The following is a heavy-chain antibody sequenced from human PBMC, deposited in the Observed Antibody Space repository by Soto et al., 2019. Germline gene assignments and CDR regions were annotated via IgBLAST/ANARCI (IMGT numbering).Heavy chain of an antibody. CDR1: GYTFTSYA. CDR2: INAGNGNT. V-gene: IGHV1-3*01. Sequence: ASVKVSCKASGYTFTSYAMHWVRPAPGQRLEWMGWINAGNGNTKYSQKFQGRVTITRDTSASTAYMELSSLRSEDTAVYYCARFNFWSGYIYYYGMDVWGQGTTVTVSS. CDR3: ARFNFWSGYIYYYGMDV. D-gene: IGHD3-3*01. J-gene: IGHJ6*02.